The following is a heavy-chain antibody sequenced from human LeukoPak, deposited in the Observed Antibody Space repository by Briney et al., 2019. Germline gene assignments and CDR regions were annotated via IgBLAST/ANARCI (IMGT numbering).Heavy chain of an antibody. D-gene: IGHD5-18*01. J-gene: IGHJ4*02. CDR2: INYSGST. Sequence: SETLSLTCSVSGGSISSSSHYWGWIRQPPGKGLEWIGSINYSGSTYNNASLKSRVTISVDTSKNQFSLKLSSVTAADTAVFYCARLDVDTAMVSGDYWGQGTLVTVSS. CDR1: GGSISSSSHY. V-gene: IGHV4-39*01. CDR3: ARLDVDTAMVSGDY.